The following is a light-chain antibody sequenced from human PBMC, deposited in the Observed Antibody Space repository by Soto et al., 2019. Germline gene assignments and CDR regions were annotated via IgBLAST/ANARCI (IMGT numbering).Light chain of an antibody. CDR2: EVS. CDR1: SSDVGGYNY. Sequence: QSVLTQPPSASGSPGQSVTISCTGTSSDVGGYNYVSWYQQHPGKAPKLMIYEVSKRPSGVPDRFSGSKSGTTASLTVSGLQAEDEADYYCSSYAGSNNFVVFGGGTMLAVL. CDR3: SSYAGSNNFVV. V-gene: IGLV2-8*01. J-gene: IGLJ2*01.